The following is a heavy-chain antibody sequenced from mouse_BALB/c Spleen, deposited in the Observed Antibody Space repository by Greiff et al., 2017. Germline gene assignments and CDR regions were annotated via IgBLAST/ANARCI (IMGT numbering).Heavy chain of an antibody. CDR1: GYTFTSYW. Sequence: VQLQQSGAELAKPGASVKMSCKASGYTFTSYWMHWVKQRPGQGLEWIGYINPSTGYTEYNQKFKDKATLTADKSSSTAYMQLSSLTSEDSAVYYCARSSTGTKAMDYWGQGTSVTVSS. CDR3: ARSSTGTKAMDY. CDR2: INPSTGYT. D-gene: IGHD4-1*02. V-gene: IGHV1-7*01. J-gene: IGHJ4*01.